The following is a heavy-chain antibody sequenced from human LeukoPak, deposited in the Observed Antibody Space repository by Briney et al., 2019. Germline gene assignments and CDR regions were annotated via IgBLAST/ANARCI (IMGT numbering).Heavy chain of an antibody. CDR1: GGSISSGGSW. V-gene: IGHV4-31*03. CDR3: ARSTVTPNFDS. D-gene: IGHD4-17*01. J-gene: IGHJ4*02. Sequence: SQTLSPTRIVSGGSISSGGSWWGWIRQHPGKGLEWIGYIYYSGSIYYNPSLKSRVTISVDTSKNQFSLKLSSVTAADTAVYYCARSTVTPNFDSWGQGTLVTVSS. CDR2: IYYSGSI.